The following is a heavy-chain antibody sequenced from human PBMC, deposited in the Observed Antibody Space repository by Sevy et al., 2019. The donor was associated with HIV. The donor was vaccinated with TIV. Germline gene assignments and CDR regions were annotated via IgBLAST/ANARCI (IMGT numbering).Heavy chain of an antibody. J-gene: IGHJ3*02. V-gene: IGHV4-34*01. Sequence: SETLSLTCAVYGGSFSGYYWSWIRQPPGKGLEWIGEINHSGSTNYNPSLKSRVTISVDTSKNQFSLKLSSVTAADTAVYYCARGNNVDTAMVDAFDIWGQGTMVTVSS. CDR3: ARGNNVDTAMVDAFDI. CDR1: GGSFSGYY. CDR2: INHSGST. D-gene: IGHD5-18*01.